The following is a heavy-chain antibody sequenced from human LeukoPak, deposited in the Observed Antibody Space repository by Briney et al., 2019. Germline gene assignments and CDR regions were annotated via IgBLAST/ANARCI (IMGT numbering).Heavy chain of an antibody. CDR2: IYYSGST. D-gene: IGHD1-14*01. V-gene: IGHV4-59*01. CDR1: GGSISSYY. Sequence: SETLSLTCTVSGGSISSYYWSWIRQPPGKGLEWIGYIYYSGSTDYNPSLKSRVTISVDTSKNQSSRKLSSVAAADTAVYYCASGNRADDYWGQGTLVTVSS. CDR3: ASGNRADDY. J-gene: IGHJ4*02.